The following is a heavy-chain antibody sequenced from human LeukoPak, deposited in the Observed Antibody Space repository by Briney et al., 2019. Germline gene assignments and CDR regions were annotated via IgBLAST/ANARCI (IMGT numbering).Heavy chain of an antibody. V-gene: IGHV4-34*01. J-gene: IGHJ5*02. CDR2: INHSGST. CDR3: ARDRAEYNWNTGWFDP. D-gene: IGHD1/OR15-1a*01. Sequence: SETLSLTCAVYGGSFSGYYWSCIRQPPGKGLEWIGEINHSGSTNYNPSLKSRVTISVDTSKNQFSLKLSSVTAADTAVYYCARDRAEYNWNTGWFDPWGQGTLATVSS. CDR1: GGSFSGYY.